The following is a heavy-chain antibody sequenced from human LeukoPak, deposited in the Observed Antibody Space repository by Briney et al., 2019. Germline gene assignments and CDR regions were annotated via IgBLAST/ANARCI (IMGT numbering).Heavy chain of an antibody. CDR3: AKEVEWPHYGLDV. J-gene: IGHJ6*02. D-gene: IGHD3-3*01. CDR1: GFTLSTNA. V-gene: IGHV3-23*01. CDR2: ISGSGGTT. Sequence: GGSLRLSCLTSGFTLSTNAMSWVRQAPGKGLEWVSAISGSGGTTYYADSVKGRFTISRDNSKNTLYLQMSSVRAEDTAVYYCAKEVEWPHYGLDVWGQGTTVTVSS.